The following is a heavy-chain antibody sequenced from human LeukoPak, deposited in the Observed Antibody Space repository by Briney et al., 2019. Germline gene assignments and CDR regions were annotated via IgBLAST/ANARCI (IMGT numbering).Heavy chain of an antibody. CDR3: ARVSLYYGSGTYYPPDY. J-gene: IGHJ4*02. CDR1: GFTFTTYS. Sequence: GGSLRLSCAAPGFTFTTYSMNWVRQAPGKGLEWVSSISTSSSSIYYADSVKGRFTISRDNAKNSLYLQMNSLRAEDTAVYHCARVSLYYGSGTYYPPDYWGQGTLVTVSS. CDR2: ISTSSSSI. D-gene: IGHD3-10*01. V-gene: IGHV3-21*01.